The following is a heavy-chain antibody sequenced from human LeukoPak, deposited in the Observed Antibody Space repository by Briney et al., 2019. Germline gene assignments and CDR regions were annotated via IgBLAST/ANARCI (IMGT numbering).Heavy chain of an antibody. V-gene: IGHV3-11*01. CDR1: GFTFSDYY. CDR3: ARDGARVHYYCYMDV. Sequence: PGGSLGLSCAASGFTFSDYYMSWIRQAPGKGLEWVSYISSSGSTIYYADSVKGRFTISRDNAKNSLYLQMNSLRAEDTAVYYCARDGARVHYYCYMDVWGKETTVTVSS. D-gene: IGHD3-16*01. J-gene: IGHJ6*03. CDR2: ISSSGSTI.